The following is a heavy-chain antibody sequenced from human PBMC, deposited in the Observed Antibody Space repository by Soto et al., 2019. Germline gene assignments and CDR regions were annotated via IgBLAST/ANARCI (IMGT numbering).Heavy chain of an antibody. CDR3: ARTTVTPLVPFDF. J-gene: IGHJ4*02. V-gene: IGHV4-59*01. D-gene: IGHD4-17*01. CDR2: IYYSGGT. Sequence: QVQLQESGPGLVKPSETLSLTCTVSGGSISSYYWSWIRQPPGKGLEWIGYIYYSGGTNYNPSLKSRVTISVDTSKNQFSLKLSSVTAADTAVYYCARTTVTPLVPFDFWGQGTLVTVSS. CDR1: GGSISSYY.